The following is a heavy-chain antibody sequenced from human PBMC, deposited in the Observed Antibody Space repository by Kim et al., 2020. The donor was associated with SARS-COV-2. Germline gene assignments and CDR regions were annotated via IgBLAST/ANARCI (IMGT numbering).Heavy chain of an antibody. D-gene: IGHD5-18*01. CDR3: ARVLPYTPRYSYGPEPYYYYGMDV. CDR2: IYYSGST. Sequence: SETLSLTCTVSGGSISSSSYYWGWIRQPPGKGLEWIGSIYYSGSTYYNLSLKSRVTISVDTSKNQFSLKLSSVTAADTAVYYCARVLPYTPRYSYGPEPYYYYGMDVWGQGTTVTVSS. CDR1: GGSISSSSYY. V-gene: IGHV4-39*07. J-gene: IGHJ6*02.